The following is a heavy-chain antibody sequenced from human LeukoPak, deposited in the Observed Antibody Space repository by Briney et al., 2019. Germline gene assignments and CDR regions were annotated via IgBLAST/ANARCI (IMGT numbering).Heavy chain of an antibody. J-gene: IGHJ4*02. CDR2: IKKDGSEK. CDR1: GFTFSDYY. CDR3: ARHIMGARLDY. V-gene: IGHV3-7*05. Sequence: GGSLRLSCAASGFTFSDYYMSWIRQAPGKGLEWVANIKKDGSEKYYVDSVKGRFTISRDNAKNSLYLQMNSLRAEDTAVYYCARHIMGARLDYWGQGTLVTVSS. D-gene: IGHD1-26*01.